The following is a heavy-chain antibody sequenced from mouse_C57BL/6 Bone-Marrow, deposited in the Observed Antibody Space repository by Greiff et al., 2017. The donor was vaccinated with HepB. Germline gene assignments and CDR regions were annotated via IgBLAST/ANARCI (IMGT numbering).Heavy chain of an antibody. J-gene: IGHJ4*01. CDR1: GYTFTDYY. CDR3: ARMVTTAMDY. V-gene: IGHV1-26*01. CDR2: INPNNGGT. Sequence: VQLKQSGPELVKPGASVKISRKASGYTFTDYYMNWVKQSHGKSLEWIGDINPNNGGTSYNQKFKGKATLTVDKSSSTAYMELRSLTSEDSAVYYCARMVTTAMDYWGQGTSVTVSS. D-gene: IGHD2-2*01.